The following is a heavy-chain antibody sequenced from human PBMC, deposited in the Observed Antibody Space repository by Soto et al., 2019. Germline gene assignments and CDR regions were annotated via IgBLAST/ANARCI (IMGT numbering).Heavy chain of an antibody. CDR1: GGTFSSYA. J-gene: IGHJ2*01. Sequence: SVKVSCKASGGTFSSYAISWVRQAPGQGPEWMGGIIPIFGTANYAQKFQGRVTITADKSTSTAYMELSSLRSEDTAVYYCARDGDGYNSHWYFDLWGRGTLVTVSS. V-gene: IGHV1-69*06. CDR3: ARDGDGYNSHWYFDL. D-gene: IGHD5-12*01. CDR2: IIPIFGTA.